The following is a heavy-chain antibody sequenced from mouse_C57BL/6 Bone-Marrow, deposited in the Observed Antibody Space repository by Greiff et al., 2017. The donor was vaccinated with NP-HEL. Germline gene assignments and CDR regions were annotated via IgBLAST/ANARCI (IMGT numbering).Heavy chain of an antibody. CDR1: GYTFTDYE. CDR2: IDPETGGT. J-gene: IGHJ1*03. V-gene: IGHV1-15*01. D-gene: IGHD2-3*01. CDR3: TRMDGYYIYWYFDV. Sequence: VQLQQSGAELVRPGASVTLSCKASGYTFTDYEMHWVKQTPVYGLEWIGAIDPETGGTAYNQKFKGKAILTADKSSSTAYMELRSLTSEDSAVYYCTRMDGYYIYWYFDVWGTGTTVTVSS.